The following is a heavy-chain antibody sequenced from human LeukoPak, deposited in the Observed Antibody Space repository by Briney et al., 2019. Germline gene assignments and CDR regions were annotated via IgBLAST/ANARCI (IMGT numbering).Heavy chain of an antibody. J-gene: IGHJ3*02. CDR1: GGSVSSGSYF. D-gene: IGHD4-17*01. V-gene: IGHV4-61*01. Sequence: SSDTLSLTCTVSGGSVSSGSYFWSWIRQPPGKGLEWIGYIYYSGSTNYNPSLKSRVTISVDTSKNQFSLKLSSVTAADTAVYYCAREPHDYGAVPGIWGQGTMVTVSS. CDR3: AREPHDYGAVPGI. CDR2: IYYSGST.